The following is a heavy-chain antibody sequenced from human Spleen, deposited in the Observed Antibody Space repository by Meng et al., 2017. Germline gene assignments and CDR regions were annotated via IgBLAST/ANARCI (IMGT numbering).Heavy chain of an antibody. V-gene: IGHV2-5*02. CDR3: AHRRDYYDSSGEYFQH. D-gene: IGHD3-22*01. J-gene: IGHJ1*01. CDR1: GFSLSTSGVG. CDR2: IYWDDDK. Sequence: SGPMLVKSTQTLTLTCTFSGFSLSTSGVGVGWTRQPPGKALEWLAFIYWDDDKRYSPPLKSRLTITKDTSKNQSVLTITNMVHVDTATYYCAHRRDYYDSSGEYFQHWGQGTLVTVSS.